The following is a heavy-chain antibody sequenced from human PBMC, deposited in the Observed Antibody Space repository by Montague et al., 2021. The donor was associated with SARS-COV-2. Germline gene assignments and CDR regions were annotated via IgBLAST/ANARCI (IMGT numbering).Heavy chain of an antibody. J-gene: IGHJ6*03. V-gene: IGHV4-31*03. CDR3: ANGLTSQTVAGAITNYSMDD. D-gene: IGHD5-12*01. Sequence: TLSLTCTVSGASVSSGGFYWSWLRQHPRKGLEWIRFIYYSGXTXPXXXXKXRLTISIGTSKNQFSLNFSSVTAADTDVYDCANGLTSQTVAGAITNYSMDDWGQGTTVTVSS. CDR1: GASVSSGGFY. CDR2: IYYSGXT.